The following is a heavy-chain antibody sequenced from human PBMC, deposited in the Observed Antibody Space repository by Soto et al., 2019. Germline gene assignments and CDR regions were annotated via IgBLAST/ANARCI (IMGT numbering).Heavy chain of an antibody. CDR3: ERDRSGSHFDY. CDR2: ISYSSTTT. D-gene: IGHD1-26*01. Sequence: GGSLRLSCAASGFTFSSYGMNWVRQAPGKGLEWLSYISYSSTTTFYGDSVKGRFTISRDNAKNSLYLQMSSLRDEDTGVYFCERDRSGSHFDYWGQGALVTVSS. CDR1: GFTFSSYG. V-gene: IGHV3-48*02. J-gene: IGHJ4*02.